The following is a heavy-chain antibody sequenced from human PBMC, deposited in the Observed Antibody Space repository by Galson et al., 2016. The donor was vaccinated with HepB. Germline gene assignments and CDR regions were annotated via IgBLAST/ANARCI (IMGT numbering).Heavy chain of an antibody. CDR1: GGTFSTYT. CDR2: INPILGIP. V-gene: IGHV1-69*02. Sequence: SVKVSCKASGGTFSTYTISWVRQAPGQGLEWMGRINPILGIPNYPQKFQGRVTMTAEKSTNTAYMELSSLRSDDTGVYYCARGGLTGTTNFFDYWGQGTLVTVSS. J-gene: IGHJ4*02. D-gene: IGHD1-7*01. CDR3: ARGGLTGTTNFFDY.